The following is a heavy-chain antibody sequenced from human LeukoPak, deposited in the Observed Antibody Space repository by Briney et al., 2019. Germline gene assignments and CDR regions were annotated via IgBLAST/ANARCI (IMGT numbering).Heavy chain of an antibody. J-gene: IGHJ4*02. CDR2: INSDGSST. CDR1: GFTFSSYW. V-gene: IGHV3-74*01. CDR3: ARGVPFTGYSSGSLDY. Sequence: GGSLRLSCAASGFTFSSYWMHWVRQAPGEGLVWVSRINSDGSSTTYADSVKGRFTISRDNAKNTLYLQMNSLRAEDTAVYYCARGVPFTGYSSGSLDYWGQGTLVTVSS. D-gene: IGHD6-19*01.